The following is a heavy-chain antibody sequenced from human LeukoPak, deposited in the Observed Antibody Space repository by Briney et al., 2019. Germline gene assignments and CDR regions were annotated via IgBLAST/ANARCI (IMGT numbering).Heavy chain of an antibody. D-gene: IGHD3-22*01. V-gene: IGHV3-33*06. Sequence: GGSLRLSCAASGLXFSSYGIHWVRQAPGKGLEWVAVIWYDGSNKYYADSVKGRFTFSRDNSKNTVFLQMNSLRAEDTAVYYYAKSTGYYDGSANDYWGQGTLVTVSS. CDR3: AKSTGYYDGSANDY. CDR2: IWYDGSNK. CDR1: GLXFSSYG. J-gene: IGHJ4*02.